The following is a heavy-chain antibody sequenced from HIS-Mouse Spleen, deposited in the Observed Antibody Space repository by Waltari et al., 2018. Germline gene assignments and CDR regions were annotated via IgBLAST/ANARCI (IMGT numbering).Heavy chain of an antibody. CDR3: AREIPYSSSWYDWYFDL. Sequence: QLQLQESGPGLVKPSETLSLTCTVSGGSISSSSYYWGWIRQPPGKGLEGIGSIDYRGSTYYNPSPKSRVTISVNTSKNQFSLKLSSVTAADTAVYYCAREIPYSSSWYDWYFDLWGRGTLVTVSS. J-gene: IGHJ2*01. CDR2: IDYRGST. V-gene: IGHV4-39*07. D-gene: IGHD6-13*01. CDR1: GGSISSSSYY.